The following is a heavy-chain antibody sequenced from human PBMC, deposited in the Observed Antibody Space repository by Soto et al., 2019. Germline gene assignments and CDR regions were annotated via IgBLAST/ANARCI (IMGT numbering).Heavy chain of an antibody. J-gene: IGHJ6*02. Sequence: SETLSLTCAVSGGSISSGGYSWGWIRQPPGKGLEWIGYIYHSGSTYYNPSLKSRVTISVDRSKNQFSLKLSSVTAADTAVYYCARGVGYCSSTSCYHSGMDVWGQGTTVTVSS. V-gene: IGHV4-30-2*01. D-gene: IGHD2-2*01. CDR1: GGSISSGGYS. CDR3: ARGVGYCSSTSCYHSGMDV. CDR2: IYHSGST.